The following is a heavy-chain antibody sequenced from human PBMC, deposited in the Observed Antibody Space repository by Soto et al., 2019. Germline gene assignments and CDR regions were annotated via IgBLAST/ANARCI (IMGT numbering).Heavy chain of an antibody. Sequence: QSGGSLRLSCAASGFSFSSSEMNWVRQAPGKGLEWVSFISISGSTAYYADSVRGRFTISRDDAKNSLHLQMDSLRAEDTAVYYCARNPGDSGNPDLCGQGTLVTVS. V-gene: IGHV3-48*03. J-gene: IGHJ4*02. D-gene: IGHD5-12*01. CDR3: ARNPGDSGNPDL. CDR1: GFSFSSSE. CDR2: ISISGSTA.